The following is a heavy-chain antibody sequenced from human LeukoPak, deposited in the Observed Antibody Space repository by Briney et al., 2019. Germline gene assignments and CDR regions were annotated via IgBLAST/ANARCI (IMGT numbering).Heavy chain of an antibody. J-gene: IGHJ6*02. Sequence: SETLSLTCTVSGGSISSYYWSWIRQPAGKGLEWIGRIYTSGSTNYNPSLKSRVTMSVDTSKNQFSLKLSSVTAADTAVYYCARDDTMIVVSHYDYYGMDVWGQGTTVTVSS. CDR1: GGSISSYY. D-gene: IGHD3-22*01. V-gene: IGHV4-4*07. CDR2: IYTSGST. CDR3: ARDDTMIVVSHYDYYGMDV.